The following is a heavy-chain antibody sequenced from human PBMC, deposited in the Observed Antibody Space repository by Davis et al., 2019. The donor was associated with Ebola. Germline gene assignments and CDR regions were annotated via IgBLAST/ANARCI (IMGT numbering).Heavy chain of an antibody. CDR1: GGSISSYY. Sequence: SETLSLTCTVSGGSISSYYWSWIRQPPGKGLEWIGYIYYSGSTNYNPSLKSRVTISVDTSKNQFSLKLSSVTAADTAVYYCAGGQNSGYDWYYYYGMDVWGQGTTVTVSS. V-gene: IGHV4-59*08. J-gene: IGHJ6*02. CDR3: AGGQNSGYDWYYYYGMDV. CDR2: IYYSGST. D-gene: IGHD5-12*01.